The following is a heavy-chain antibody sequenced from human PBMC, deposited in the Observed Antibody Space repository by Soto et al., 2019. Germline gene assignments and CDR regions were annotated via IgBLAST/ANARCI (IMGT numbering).Heavy chain of an antibody. Sequence: QVQLQESGPGLVKPSGTLSLTCAVSGGSISSFNWWSWVRQPPGKGLEWIGEIFHSGSTNYNPSLESRVTISVDKSKNHFSLKLSSVTAADTAVYYCARGVKVTTVTTPFYYFDNWGQGTLVTVSP. CDR2: IFHSGST. CDR3: ARGVKVTTVTTPFYYFDN. CDR1: GGSISSFNW. J-gene: IGHJ4*02. D-gene: IGHD4-17*01. V-gene: IGHV4-4*02.